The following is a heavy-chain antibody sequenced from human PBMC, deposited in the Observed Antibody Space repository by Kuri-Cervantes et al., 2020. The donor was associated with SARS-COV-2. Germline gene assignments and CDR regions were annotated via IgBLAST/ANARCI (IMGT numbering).Heavy chain of an antibody. CDR2: IYYSGST. V-gene: IGHV4-39*01. J-gene: IGHJ4*02. D-gene: IGHD3-16*01. CDR3: ATQSRGNY. Sequence: GSLRLSCTVSGGSISSSSYYWGWIRQPPGKGLEWIGSIYYSGSTYYNPSPKSRVTISVDTSKNQFSLKLSSVTAADTAVYYCATQSRGNYRGQGTLVTVSS. CDR1: GGSISSSSYY.